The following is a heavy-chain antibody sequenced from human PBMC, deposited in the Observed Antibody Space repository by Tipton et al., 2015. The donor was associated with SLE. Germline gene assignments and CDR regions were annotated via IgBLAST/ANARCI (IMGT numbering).Heavy chain of an antibody. CDR1: GGSFSGYY. CDR2: INHSGST. J-gene: IGHJ5*02. V-gene: IGHV4-34*01. Sequence: TLSLTCAVYGGSFSGYYWSWIRQPPGKGLEWIGEINHSGSTNYNPSLKSRVTISVDTSKNQFSLRLSSVTAADTAVYYCARYCGSATCLGFWFSWGQGTLVTVSS. D-gene: IGHD2-2*01. CDR3: ARYCGSATCLGFWFS.